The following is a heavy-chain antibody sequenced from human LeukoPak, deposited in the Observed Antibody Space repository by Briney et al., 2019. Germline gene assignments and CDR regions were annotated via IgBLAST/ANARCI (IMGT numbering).Heavy chain of an antibody. D-gene: IGHD5-18*01. CDR2: THHSGST. Sequence: SETLSLTCSVSGVSITSNYLSWIRQPPEKGLEWIGYTHHSGSTSYNPSLKSRITMSLDTSNNQFSLKLSSVTASDTAVYYCARSSGHSYGDFDYWGQGTLVTVSS. CDR1: GVSITSNY. J-gene: IGHJ4*02. V-gene: IGHV4-59*01. CDR3: ARSSGHSYGDFDY.